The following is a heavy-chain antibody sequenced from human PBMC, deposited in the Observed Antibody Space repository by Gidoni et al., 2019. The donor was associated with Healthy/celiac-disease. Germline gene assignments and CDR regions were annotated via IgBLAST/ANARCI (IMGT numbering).Heavy chain of an antibody. J-gene: IGHJ4*02. V-gene: IGHV4-61*02. D-gene: IGHD6-19*01. CDR3: ARVQWLVEGYYFDY. CDR2: IYTSGST. Sequence: QVQLPESGPALVKPSQTLSLTCTVSGGSISSGTYYWRWIRQPAGKGLEWIGRIYTSGSTNYNPPVKSRATISVDTSKNQFSLKLSSVTAADTAVYYCARVQWLVEGYYFDYWGQGTLVTVSS. CDR1: GGSISSGTYY.